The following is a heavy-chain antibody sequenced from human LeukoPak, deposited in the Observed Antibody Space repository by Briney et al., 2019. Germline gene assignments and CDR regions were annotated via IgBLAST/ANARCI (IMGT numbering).Heavy chain of an antibody. CDR3: ARVQIRGVNYYMDV. D-gene: IGHD3-10*01. J-gene: IGHJ6*03. CDR1: VDSISSGYYY. CDR2: IYTSGST. V-gene: IGHV4-61*02. Sequence: SQTLSLTCNVSVDSISSGYYYWSWIRQPAGEGLEWIGRIYTSGSTNYNPSLKSRVAISVDTSKNHFSLKLSSVTAADTAVYYCARVQIRGVNYYMDVWGKGTTVTVSS.